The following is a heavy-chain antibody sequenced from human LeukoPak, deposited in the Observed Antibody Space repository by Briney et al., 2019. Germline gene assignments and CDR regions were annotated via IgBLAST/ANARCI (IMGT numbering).Heavy chain of an antibody. D-gene: IGHD3-3*02. V-gene: IGHV4-39*07. Sequence: GSLRLSCAASGFTFSSYSMNWVRQAPGKGLEWIGSIYYSGSTYYNPSLKSRVTISVDTSKNQFSLKLSSVTAADTAVYYCARGYWQPDYWGQGTLVTVSS. CDR1: GFTFSSYS. CDR2: IYYSGST. CDR3: ARGYWQPDY. J-gene: IGHJ4*02.